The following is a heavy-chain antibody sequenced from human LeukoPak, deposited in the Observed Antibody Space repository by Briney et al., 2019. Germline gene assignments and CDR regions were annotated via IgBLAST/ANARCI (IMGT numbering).Heavy chain of an antibody. Sequence: SETLSLTCTVSGGSISNYYWNWIRQPPGKGLEWIGYIHYGGSTNYNPSLKSRVTISVDTSKSQFSLKLSYVTAADTAVYYCARDHYDSSGYAPSGGFDIWSQGTMVTVSS. D-gene: IGHD3-22*01. J-gene: IGHJ3*02. CDR3: ARDHYDSSGYAPSGGFDI. V-gene: IGHV4-59*01. CDR2: IHYGGST. CDR1: GGSISNYY.